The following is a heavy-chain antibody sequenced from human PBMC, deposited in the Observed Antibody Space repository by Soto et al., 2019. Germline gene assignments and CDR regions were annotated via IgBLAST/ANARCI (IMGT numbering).Heavy chain of an antibody. CDR3: VSMIFGVVITDYYMDV. CDR2: IYYSGST. CDR1: GGSISSYY. Sequence: PSETLSLTCTVSGGSISSYYWSWIRQPPGKGLEWIGYIYYSGSTNYNPSLKSRVTISVDTSKNQFSLKLSSVTAADTAVYYCVSMIFGVVITDYYMDVWGKGTTVTVSS. D-gene: IGHD3-3*01. V-gene: IGHV4-59*01. J-gene: IGHJ6*03.